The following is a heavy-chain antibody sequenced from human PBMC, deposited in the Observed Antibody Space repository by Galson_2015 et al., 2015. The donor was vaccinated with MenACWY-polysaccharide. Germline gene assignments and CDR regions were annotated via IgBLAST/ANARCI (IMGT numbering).Heavy chain of an antibody. J-gene: IGHJ6*02. V-gene: IGHV4-4*07. CDR2: VYASGGT. D-gene: IGHD6-19*01. CDR1: GASLSTSY. Sequence: ETLSLTCTVSGASLSTSYWTWIRQPAGKGLEWIGRVYASGGTNSNPSLKSRLTMSVDTSKNQFSLRLSSVTAADTAVYYCARVRGGQWPRYSVDVWGQGATVTVPS. CDR3: ARVRGGQWPRYSVDV.